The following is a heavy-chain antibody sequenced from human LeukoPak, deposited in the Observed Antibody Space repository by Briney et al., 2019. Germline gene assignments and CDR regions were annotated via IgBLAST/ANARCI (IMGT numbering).Heavy chain of an antibody. CDR3: ARGYHSSGYNWFDP. D-gene: IGHD3-22*01. V-gene: IGHV4-34*01. CDR2: INHSGST. J-gene: IGHJ5*02. Sequence: SETLSLTCAVYGGSFSGYYWSWIRQPPGKGLEWIEEINHSGSTNYNPSLKSRVTISVDTSKNQFSLKLSSVTAADTAVYYCARGYHSSGYNWFDPWGQGTLVTVSS. CDR1: GGSFSGYY.